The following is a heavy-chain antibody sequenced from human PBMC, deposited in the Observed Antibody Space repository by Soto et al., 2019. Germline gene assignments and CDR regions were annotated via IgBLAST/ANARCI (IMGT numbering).Heavy chain of an antibody. CDR1: GYTFTSYA. D-gene: IGHD3-10*01. Sequence: ASVKVSCKASGYTFTSYAMHWVRQAPGQRLEWMGWINAGNGNAKYSQKFQGRVTITRDTSASTAYMELSSLRSEDTAVYYCARDRAVVRGVISHYYYYGMDVWGQGTTVTVSS. V-gene: IGHV1-3*01. CDR3: ARDRAVVRGVISHYYYYGMDV. J-gene: IGHJ6*02. CDR2: INAGNGNA.